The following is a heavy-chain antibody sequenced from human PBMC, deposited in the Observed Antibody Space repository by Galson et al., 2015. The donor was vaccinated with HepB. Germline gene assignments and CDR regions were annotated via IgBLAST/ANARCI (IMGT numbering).Heavy chain of an antibody. J-gene: IGHJ3*02. V-gene: IGHV4-59*01. CDR3: AREGMGVPPSAFDI. CDR1: GGSISSYY. D-gene: IGHD6-13*01. CDR2: IYYSGST. Sequence: ETLSLTCTVSGGSISSYYWSWIRQPPGKGLEWIGYIYYSGSTNYNPSLKSRVTISVDTSKNQFSLKLSSVTAADTAVYYCAREGMGVPPSAFDIWGQGTMVTVSS.